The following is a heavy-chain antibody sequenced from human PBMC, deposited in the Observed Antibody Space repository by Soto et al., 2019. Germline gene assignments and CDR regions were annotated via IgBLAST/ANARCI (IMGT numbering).Heavy chain of an antibody. J-gene: IGHJ3*02. CDR2: MNPNSGNT. Sequence: ASVKVSCKDSGYTLTSYDINWVRQATGQGLEWMGWMNPNSGNTGYAQKFQGRVTMTRNTSISTAYMELSSLRSEDTAVYYCATAYSGSFNDAFDIWGQGTMVTVSS. CDR3: ATAYSGSFNDAFDI. CDR1: GYTLTSYD. V-gene: IGHV1-8*01. D-gene: IGHD4-4*01.